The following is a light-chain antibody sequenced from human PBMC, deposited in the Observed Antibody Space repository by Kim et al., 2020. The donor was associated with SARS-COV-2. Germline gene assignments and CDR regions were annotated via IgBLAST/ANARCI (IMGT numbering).Light chain of an antibody. CDR1: SSDIGGYNF. Sequence: QSALTQPASVSGSPGQSITISCTGSSSDIGGYNFVSWFQQRPGKAPKLLIYDVTKWPSGISNRFSGSKSGNTASLTISGLQAEDEADYYCTSYSGSDTWVFGGGTKLTVL. CDR3: TSYSGSDTWV. CDR2: DVT. J-gene: IGLJ3*02. V-gene: IGLV2-14*03.